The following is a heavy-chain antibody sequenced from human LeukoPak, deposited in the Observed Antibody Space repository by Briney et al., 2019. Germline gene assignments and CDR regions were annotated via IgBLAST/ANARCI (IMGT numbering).Heavy chain of an antibody. CDR1: GFNFGPYW. D-gene: IGHD6-13*01. Sequence: SGGSLRLSCTAAGFNFGPYWMSWVRQSPEKGLEFVANIEYDDTVKNYVDSVKGRFTISRDNPSNSVYLQMDRLSPEDTALYYCARDPDSSAFDYWGQGAQVTVSS. CDR3: ARDPDSSAFDY. J-gene: IGHJ4*02. CDR2: IEYDDTVK. V-gene: IGHV3-7*01.